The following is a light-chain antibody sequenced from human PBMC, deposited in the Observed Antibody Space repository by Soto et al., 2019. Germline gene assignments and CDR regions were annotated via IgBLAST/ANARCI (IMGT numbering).Light chain of an antibody. CDR2: GNN. J-gene: IGLJ1*01. Sequence: QSVLTQPPSVSGAPGQRVTISCTGSSSNIGAGYHVHWYQQLPGTAPKRLIYGNNNRPSGVSDRFSGSKSGTSASLAITGLQAEDEADYYCQSYDSALSGYVFGTGTKVTVL. CDR1: SSNIGAGYH. CDR3: QSYDSALSGYV. V-gene: IGLV1-40*01.